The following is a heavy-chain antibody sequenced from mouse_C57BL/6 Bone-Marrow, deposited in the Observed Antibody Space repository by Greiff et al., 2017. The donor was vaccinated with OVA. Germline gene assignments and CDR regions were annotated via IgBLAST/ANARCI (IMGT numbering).Heavy chain of an antibody. V-gene: IGHV7-3*01. D-gene: IGHD3-3*01. Sequence: EVQGVESGGGLVQPGGSLSLSCAASGFTFTDYYMSWVRQPPGKALEWLGFIRNKANGYTTEYSASVKGRFTISRDNSQSILYLQMNALRAEDSATYYCARYGGTGRYFDYWGQGTTLTVSS. CDR1: GFTFTDYY. CDR3: ARYGGTGRYFDY. CDR2: IRNKANGYTT. J-gene: IGHJ2*01.